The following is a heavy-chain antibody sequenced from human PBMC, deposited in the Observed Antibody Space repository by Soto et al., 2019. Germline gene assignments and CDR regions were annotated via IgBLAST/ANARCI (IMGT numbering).Heavy chain of an antibody. D-gene: IGHD5-18*01. CDR1: GFTFSSYG. J-gene: IGHJ4*02. CDR3: AKDKGKIYSYGFDY. Sequence: GGSLRLSCAASGFTFSSYGMHWVRQAPGKGLEWVAVISYDGSNKYYADSVKGRFTISRDNSKNTLYLQMNSLRAEDTAVYYCAKDKGKIYSYGFDYWGQGT. CDR2: ISYDGSNK. V-gene: IGHV3-30*18.